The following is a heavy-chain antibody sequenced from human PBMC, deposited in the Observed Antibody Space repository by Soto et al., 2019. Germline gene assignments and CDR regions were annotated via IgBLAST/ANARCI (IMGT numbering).Heavy chain of an antibody. CDR3: AKLTPYYDYVWGSYRPLPFDY. CDR1: GGSISSSSYY. V-gene: IGHV4-39*01. CDR2: IYYSGST. Sequence: PSETLSLTCTVSGGSISSSSYYWGWIRHPPGKGLGWIGGIYYSGSTYYNPSLKSPLTLSVDTSKNQFSLKLSSVTAADTAVYYCAKLTPYYDYVWGSYRPLPFDYWGQGTLVTVSS. D-gene: IGHD3-16*02. J-gene: IGHJ4*02.